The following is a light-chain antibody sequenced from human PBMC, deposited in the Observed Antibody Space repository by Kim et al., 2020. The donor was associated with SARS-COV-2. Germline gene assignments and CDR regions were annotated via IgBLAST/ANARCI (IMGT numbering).Light chain of an antibody. Sequence: GQGVTVAGTGSISNIGAGYDVHWYQQLPGTAPKLLIYGNNNRPAGVPDRFSASRSGTLASLDITGLEADDEADYYCQSSDSRLTTIFGGGTKVTVL. CDR2: GNN. J-gene: IGLJ2*01. CDR3: QSSDSRLTTI. CDR1: ISNIGAGYD. V-gene: IGLV1-40*01.